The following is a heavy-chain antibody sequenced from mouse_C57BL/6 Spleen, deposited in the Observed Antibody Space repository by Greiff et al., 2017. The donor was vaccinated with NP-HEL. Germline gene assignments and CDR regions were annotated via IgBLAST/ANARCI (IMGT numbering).Heavy chain of an antibody. CDR3: ARSRYGRGDFDY. CDR2: IYPGSGNT. D-gene: IGHD1-1*01. V-gene: IGHV1-76*01. J-gene: IGHJ2*01. CDR1: GYTFTDYY. Sequence: QVQLQQSGAELVRPGASVKLSCKASGYTFTDYYINWVKQRPGQGLEWIARIYPGSGNTYYNEKFKGKATLTAEKSSSTAYMQLSSLTSEDSAVYFGARSRYGRGDFDYWGKGTTLTVSS.